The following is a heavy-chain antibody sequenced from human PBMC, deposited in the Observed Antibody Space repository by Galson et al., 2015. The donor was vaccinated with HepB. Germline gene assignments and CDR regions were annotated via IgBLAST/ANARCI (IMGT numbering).Heavy chain of an antibody. Sequence: QSGAEVKKPGESLKISCKGSGYTFTSYWIGWVRQMPGKGLEWMGITYPGDSDTRYSPSFQGQVTISADKSTSTAYLQWSSLKASDTAMYYCARVGSGYSSSWYVSSSWGQGTLVTVSS. CDR3: ARVGSGYSSSWYVSSS. CDR2: TYPGDSDT. J-gene: IGHJ4*02. CDR1: GYTFTSYW. V-gene: IGHV5-51*01. D-gene: IGHD6-13*01.